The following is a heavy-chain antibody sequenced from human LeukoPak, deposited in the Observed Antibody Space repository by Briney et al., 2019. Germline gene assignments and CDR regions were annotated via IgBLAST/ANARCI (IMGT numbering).Heavy chain of an antibody. V-gene: IGHV4-39*07. Sequence: SETLSLTCTVSGGSISSSSYYWGWIRQPPGKGLEWIGSIYYSGSTYYNPSLKSRVTISVDTSKNQFSLRVRSVTAADTAAYYCARAVGPDRPFDYWGQGSLVTVSS. J-gene: IGHJ4*02. CDR2: IYYSGST. CDR3: ARAVGPDRPFDY. CDR1: GGSISSSSYY. D-gene: IGHD1-14*01.